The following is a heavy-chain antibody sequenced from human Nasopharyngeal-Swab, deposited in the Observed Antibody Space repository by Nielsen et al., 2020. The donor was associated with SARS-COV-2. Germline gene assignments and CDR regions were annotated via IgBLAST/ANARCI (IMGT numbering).Heavy chain of an antibody. CDR1: GFTFSSYG. J-gene: IGHJ4*02. V-gene: IGHV3-30*03. CDR3: ARDQDSSSYFDY. Sequence: GESLKISCAASGFTFSSYGMHWVRQAPGKGLEWVAVISYDGSNKYYADSVKGRFTISRDNSKNTLYPQMNSLRAEDTAVYYCARDQDSSSYFDYWGQGTLVTVSS. CDR2: ISYDGSNK. D-gene: IGHD6-6*01.